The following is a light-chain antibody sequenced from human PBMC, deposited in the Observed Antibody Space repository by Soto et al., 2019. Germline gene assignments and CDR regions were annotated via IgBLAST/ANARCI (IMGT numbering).Light chain of an antibody. J-gene: IGKJ4*01. Sequence: DIQMTQSPSSLSASVGDRVTITCQADQSISKSLSWYQQKPGMAPKLLIYDASNLETGVPSRFSGSGSGIDFTLTISSLQPEDFGSYYCQQCDDIPFTFGGGTRVEIK. V-gene: IGKV1-33*01. CDR3: QQCDDIPFT. CDR1: QSISKS. CDR2: DAS.